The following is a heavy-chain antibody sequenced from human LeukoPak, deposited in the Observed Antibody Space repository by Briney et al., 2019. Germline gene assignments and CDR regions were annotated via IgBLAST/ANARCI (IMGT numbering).Heavy chain of an antibody. V-gene: IGHV1-18*01. CDR1: GYTFTSYG. D-gene: IGHD3-22*01. CDR3: AGDRRSGYYYYGMDV. J-gene: IGHJ6*02. Sequence: WASVKVSCKASGYTFTSYGISWVRQAPGQGLEWMGWISAYNGNTNYAQKLQGRVTMTADTSTSTAYMELRSLRSDDTAVYYCAGDRRSGYYYYGMDVWGQGTTVTVSS. CDR2: ISAYNGNT.